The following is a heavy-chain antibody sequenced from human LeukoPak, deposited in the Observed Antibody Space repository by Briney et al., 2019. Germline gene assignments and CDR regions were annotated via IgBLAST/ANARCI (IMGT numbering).Heavy chain of an antibody. CDR1: GFTFSDYY. CDR2: ISSSGSTI. D-gene: IGHD3-10*01. Sequence: GESLKISCAASGFTFSDYYMSWIRQAPGKGLEWVSYISSSGSTIYYADSVKGRFTISGDNAKNSLYLQMNSLRAEDTAVYYCARDLGGSGRYNWFDPWGQGTLVTVSS. J-gene: IGHJ5*02. CDR3: ARDLGGSGRYNWFDP. V-gene: IGHV3-11*01.